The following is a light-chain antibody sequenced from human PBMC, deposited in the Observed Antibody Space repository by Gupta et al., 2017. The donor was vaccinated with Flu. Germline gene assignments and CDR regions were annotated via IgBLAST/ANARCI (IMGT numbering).Light chain of an antibody. CDR3: QQYLDTPLT. J-gene: IGKJ1*01. Sequence: DIVMTQPPESLAVSLGEPAPINCKPSQSVTSTSNYRNYLAWYQQKPGHPPSLLLSWASVRESRFPDRFSGSGSGTDFALTITNFQVEDVAVYYCQQYLDTPLTFGQGTRVEIK. V-gene: IGKV4-1*01. CDR1: QSVTSTSNYRNY. CDR2: WAS.